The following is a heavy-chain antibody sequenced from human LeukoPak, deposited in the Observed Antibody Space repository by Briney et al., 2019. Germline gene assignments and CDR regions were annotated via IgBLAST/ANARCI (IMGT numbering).Heavy chain of an antibody. CDR1: GYSFTNYW. D-gene: IGHD3-22*01. CDR3: ARQGRSGYYYFDY. J-gene: IGHJ4*02. Sequence: GESLKISCSGSGYSFTNYWIAWVRRMPGKGLVWMGVIYPDDSDTKYSPSFQGQVTISADKSISTAYLLWSSLKASDTAMYYCARQGRSGYYYFDYWGQGTLVTVSS. CDR2: IYPDDSDT. V-gene: IGHV5-51*01.